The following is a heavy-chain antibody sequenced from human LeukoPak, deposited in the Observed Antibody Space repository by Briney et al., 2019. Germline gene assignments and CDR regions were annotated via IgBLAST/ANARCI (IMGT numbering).Heavy chain of an antibody. J-gene: IGHJ2*01. CDR3: ARVRRTYYYDSSGYSLDYWYFDL. Sequence: PGGSLRLSCAASGFTVSSNYMSWVRQAPGKGLEWVSVIYSGGSTYYADSVKGRFTISRDNSKNTLYLQTNSLRAEDTAVYYCARVRRTYYYDSSGYSLDYWYFDLWGRGTLVTVSS. D-gene: IGHD3-22*01. V-gene: IGHV3-66*01. CDR1: GFTVSSNY. CDR2: IYSGGST.